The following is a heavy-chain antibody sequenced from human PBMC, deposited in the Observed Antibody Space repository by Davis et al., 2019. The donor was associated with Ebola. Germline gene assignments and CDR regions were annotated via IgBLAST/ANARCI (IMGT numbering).Heavy chain of an antibody. CDR1: GGSFSGYY. CDR3: ARDPPEYYDSSGYHD. J-gene: IGHJ4*02. Sequence: PSETLSLTCAVYGGSFSGYYWSWIRQPPGKGLEWIGEINHSGSTNYNPSLKSRVTISVDTSKNQFSLKLSSVTAADTAVYYCARDPPEYYDSSGYHDWGQGTLVTVSS. D-gene: IGHD3-22*01. CDR2: INHSGST. V-gene: IGHV4-34*01.